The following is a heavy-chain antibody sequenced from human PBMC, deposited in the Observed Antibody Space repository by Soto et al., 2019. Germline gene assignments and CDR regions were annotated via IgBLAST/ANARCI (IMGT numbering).Heavy chain of an antibody. D-gene: IGHD3-10*01. CDR1: GYRFIDYG. CDR2: ISDYNGNT. V-gene: IGHV1-18*01. CDR3: AREGYYSGSGTYSPPRYYGMDA. Sequence: QVRLEQSGAEVKQPGASVKVSCKASGYRFIDYGITWVRQAPGQGLEWMGWISDYNGNTHYGKKFQGRVTMTTDTSTRTAYMEVKSLRSDDTAVYFCAREGYYSGSGTYSPPRYYGMDAWGQGTTVTVSS. J-gene: IGHJ6*02.